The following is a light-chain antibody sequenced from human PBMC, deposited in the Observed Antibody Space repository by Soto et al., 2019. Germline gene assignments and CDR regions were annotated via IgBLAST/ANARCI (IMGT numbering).Light chain of an antibody. CDR1: QSVGSH. CDR2: DAS. Sequence: EIVLTQSPATLSLSPGERATFSCRASQSVGSHLAWYQQKPGQVPRLVIYDASNRATGIATRFSGSESGTDFSLTISSLEPEDFAVYYCLQRSDWPVTFGQGTRLEI. CDR3: LQRSDWPVT. J-gene: IGKJ5*01. V-gene: IGKV3-11*01.